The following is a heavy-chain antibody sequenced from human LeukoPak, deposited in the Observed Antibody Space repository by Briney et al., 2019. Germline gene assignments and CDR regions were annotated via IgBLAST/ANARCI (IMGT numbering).Heavy chain of an antibody. V-gene: IGHV3-23*01. CDR2: ISGSGGST. Sequence: GGSLRLSCAASGFTFSSYAMSWVRQAPGKGLEWVSAISGSGGSTYYADSVKGRFTISRDNSKNTLYLQMNSLRAEDTAVYYCAKVVGRFVARAEYYFDYWGQGTLVTVSS. CDR3: AKVVGRFVARAEYYFDY. J-gene: IGHJ4*02. D-gene: IGHD1-26*01. CDR1: GFTFSSYA.